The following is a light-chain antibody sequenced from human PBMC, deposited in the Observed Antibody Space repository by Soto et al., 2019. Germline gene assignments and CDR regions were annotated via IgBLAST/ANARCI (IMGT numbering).Light chain of an antibody. CDR2: SNN. Sequence: QSVMTQPPSVSAAPGQRVTISCSGSSSNIGGNSVSWYQQLPGTAPKLLIYSNNQRPSGVPDRFSGSKSGTSASLAISGLRSEDEADYYCAAWDDSLSANYVFGTGTKVTVL. J-gene: IGLJ1*01. V-gene: IGLV1-47*02. CDR1: SSNIGGNS. CDR3: AAWDDSLSANYV.